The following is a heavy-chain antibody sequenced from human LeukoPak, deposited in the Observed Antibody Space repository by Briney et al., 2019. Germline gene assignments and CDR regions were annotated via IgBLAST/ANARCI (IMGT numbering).Heavy chain of an antibody. Sequence: GASVKVSCKASGYTFTGYYMHWVRQAPGQGLEWMGWINPNSGGTNYAQKFQGRVTMTRDTSISTAYMELSRLRSEDTAVYYCARLAGANYDILTGTRGYFDLWGRGTLVTVSS. J-gene: IGHJ2*01. CDR3: ARLAGANYDILTGTRGYFDL. D-gene: IGHD3-9*01. CDR2: INPNSGGT. CDR1: GYTFTGYY. V-gene: IGHV1-2*02.